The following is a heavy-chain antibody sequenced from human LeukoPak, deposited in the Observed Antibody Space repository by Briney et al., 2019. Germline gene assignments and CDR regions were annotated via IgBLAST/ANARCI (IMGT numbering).Heavy chain of an antibody. Sequence: GGSLRLSCAASGFTFSSYAMGWVRQAPGKGLEWVAVIVYDGSHQYYTDSVKGRFTISRDNSKNTVFLQMDSLRAEDTGVYYCVKGSGTNDYGMDTWGQGTTVTVPS. J-gene: IGHJ6*02. CDR1: GFTFSSYA. CDR3: VKGSGTNDYGMDT. CDR2: IVYDGSHQ. V-gene: IGHV3-30*18. D-gene: IGHD3-10*01.